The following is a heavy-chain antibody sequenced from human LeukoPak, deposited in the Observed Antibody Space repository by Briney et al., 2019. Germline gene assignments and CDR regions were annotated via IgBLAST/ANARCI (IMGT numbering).Heavy chain of an antibody. CDR1: GGSISSSSYY. Sequence: PSETLSLTCTVSGGSISSSSYYWGWIRQPPGKGLEWIGSIYYSGSTYYNPSLKSRVTISVDTSKNQFSLKLSSVTAADTAVYYCARLNFRFYFDYWGQETLVTVSS. CDR2: IYYSGST. D-gene: IGHD1-20*01. CDR3: ARLNFRFYFDY. V-gene: IGHV4-39*01. J-gene: IGHJ4*02.